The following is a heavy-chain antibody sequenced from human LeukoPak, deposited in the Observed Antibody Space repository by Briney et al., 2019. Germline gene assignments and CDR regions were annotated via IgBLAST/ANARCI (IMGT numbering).Heavy chain of an antibody. D-gene: IGHD6-19*01. CDR2: ISYDGSNK. J-gene: IGHJ6*02. Sequence: PGRSLRLSCAASGFTFSSSAMHWVRQAPDKGLEWVAVISYDGSNKYYADSVKGRFTISRDNSKNTLYLQMNSLRAEDTAVYYCAKDKGVSSGWNDYYYYYGMDVWGQGTTVTVSS. CDR1: GFTFSSSA. V-gene: IGHV3-30-3*01. CDR3: AKDKGVSSGWNDYYYYYGMDV.